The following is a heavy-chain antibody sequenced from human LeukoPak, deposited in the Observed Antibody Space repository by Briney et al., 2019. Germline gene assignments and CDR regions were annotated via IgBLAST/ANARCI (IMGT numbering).Heavy chain of an antibody. CDR1: GFTVSSNY. Sequence: GGSLRLSCAASGFTVSSNYMSWVRQAPGKGLEWVSVIYSGGSTYYADSVKGRFTISRDNSKNTLYLQMNSLRAEDTAVYYCASRPGRYSGSYYYYYGMDVWGQGPRSPSP. CDR2: IYSGGST. V-gene: IGHV3-66*01. J-gene: IGHJ6*02. CDR3: ASRPGRYSGSYYYYYGMDV. D-gene: IGHD1-26*01.